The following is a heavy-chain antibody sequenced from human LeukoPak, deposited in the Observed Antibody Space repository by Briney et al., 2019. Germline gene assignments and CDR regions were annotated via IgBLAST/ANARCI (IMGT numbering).Heavy chain of an antibody. V-gene: IGHV4-30-2*01. CDR1: GGSISSGGYY. Sequence: PSETLSLTCTVSGGSISSGGYYWSWIRQPPGKGLEWIGYIYHSGSTYYNPSLKSRVTISVDTSKNQFSLKLSSVTAADTAVYYCARHRPLLQPHFDYWGQGTLVTVSS. CDR2: IYHSGST. D-gene: IGHD6-13*01. J-gene: IGHJ4*02. CDR3: ARHRPLLQPHFDY.